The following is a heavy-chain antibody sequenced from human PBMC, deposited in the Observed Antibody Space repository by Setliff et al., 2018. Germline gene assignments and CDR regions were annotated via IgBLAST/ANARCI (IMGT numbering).Heavy chain of an antibody. Sequence: PSETLSLTCAVSVDSTRNNNYFWAWIRQPPGKGLEWIGFMYHNGDTHYSPSLKSRVSLSVDTSKRQVSLKLNTATAADTAVYYCARGTYANSWARFDFWGRGTLVTVSS. D-gene: IGHD2-15*01. CDR2: MYHNGDT. J-gene: IGHJ4*02. V-gene: IGHV4-30-4*08. CDR3: ARGTYANSWARFDF. CDR1: VDSTRNNNYF.